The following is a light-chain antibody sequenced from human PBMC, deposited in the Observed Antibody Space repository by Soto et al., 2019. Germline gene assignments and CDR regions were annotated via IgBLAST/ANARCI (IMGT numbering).Light chain of an antibody. Sequence: EIVLTQSPATLSLSPGERATLSCRASQSVSRFLAWYQQRPGQPPRLLISDASNRATGIPARFSGSGSGTDFTLTINNVEPADFAVYYCQQRSSWPGTFGPGTRVDI. J-gene: IGKJ3*01. CDR2: DAS. CDR1: QSVSRF. V-gene: IGKV3-11*01. CDR3: QQRSSWPGT.